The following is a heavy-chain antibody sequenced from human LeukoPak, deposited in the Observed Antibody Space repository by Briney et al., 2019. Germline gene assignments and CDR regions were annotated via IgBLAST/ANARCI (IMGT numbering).Heavy chain of an antibody. CDR2: INANSCGT. J-gene: IGHJ4*02. V-gene: IGHV1-2*02. D-gene: IGHD2-15*01. Sequence: ASVKVSCKASGYTFTRYYMHWVRQAPGQGVERRGWINANSCGTNYALKFQGRVTMTSVTSISTAYMELSRLRSDDTAVYYCARVVVAATPPSAFDYWGQGTLVTVSS. CDR3: ARVVVAATPPSAFDY. CDR1: GYTFTRYY.